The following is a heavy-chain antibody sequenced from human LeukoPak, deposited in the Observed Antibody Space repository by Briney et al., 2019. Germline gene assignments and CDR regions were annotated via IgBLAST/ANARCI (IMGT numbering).Heavy chain of an antibody. CDR2: INHSGST. J-gene: IGHJ4*02. D-gene: IGHD6-13*01. Sequence: SETLSLTCSVSGDSISSYYWSWIRQPPGKGLEWIGEINHSGSTNYNPSLKSRVTISVDTSKNQFSLKLSSVTAADTAVYYCARGSIAAWIHWGQGTLVTVSS. CDR3: ARGSIAAWIH. V-gene: IGHV4-34*01. CDR1: GDSISSYY.